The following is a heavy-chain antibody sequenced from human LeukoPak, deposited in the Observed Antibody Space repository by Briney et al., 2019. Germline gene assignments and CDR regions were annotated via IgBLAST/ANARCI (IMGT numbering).Heavy chain of an antibody. CDR1: GFTLSSYA. V-gene: IGHV3-30-3*01. J-gene: IGHJ4*02. CDR3: ARDLTSGSLFDY. Sequence: GRSLRLSCAASGFTLSSYAMHWVRQAPGKGLEWVAVISYDGSNKYYADSVKGRFTISRDNSKNTLYLQMNSLRAEDTAVYYCARDLTSGSLFDYWGQGTLVTVSS. D-gene: IGHD1-26*01. CDR2: ISYDGSNK.